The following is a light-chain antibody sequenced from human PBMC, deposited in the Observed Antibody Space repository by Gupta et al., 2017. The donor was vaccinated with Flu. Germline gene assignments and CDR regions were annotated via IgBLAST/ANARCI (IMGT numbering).Light chain of an antibody. Sequence: PSSLSASVGDTVTITCRASQGISSFLAWYQQKPGKVPKLLIYAASTLQSGVPPRFSGSGFGTDFTLTISSLQPEDVGTYYCQKYNSVPLTFGPGTKVDL. V-gene: IGKV1-27*01. CDR3: QKYNSVPLT. CDR2: AAS. CDR1: QGISSF. J-gene: IGKJ3*01.